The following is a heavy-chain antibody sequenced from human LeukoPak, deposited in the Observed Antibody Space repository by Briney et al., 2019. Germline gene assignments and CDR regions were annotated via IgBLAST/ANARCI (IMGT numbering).Heavy chain of an antibody. CDR2: ISASGSNI. Sequence: GGSLRLSCAASGFPFSSYSMNWVRQAPGKGLEWVSYISASGSNICYLDAVKGRFTVSRDNAMNSLFLQMNRPRAEDTAIYYCVRVKGTYFDFWGQGTLVTVSS. V-gene: IGHV3-48*01. CDR3: VRVKGTYFDF. J-gene: IGHJ4*02. CDR1: GFPFSSYS. D-gene: IGHD1-1*01.